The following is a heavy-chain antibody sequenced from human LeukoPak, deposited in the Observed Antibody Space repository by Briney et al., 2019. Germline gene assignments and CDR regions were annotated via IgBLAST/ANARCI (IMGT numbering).Heavy chain of an antibody. CDR2: IYYSGST. CDR1: GGSISSYY. Sequence: PSETLSLTCTVSGGSISSYYWSWIRQPPGKGLEWIGYIYYSGSTNYNPSIKSRVTISVDTSKNQFSLKLSSVTAADPAVYYCARMDRMIVVALDYWGQGTLVTVSS. CDR3: ARMDRMIVVALDY. V-gene: IGHV4-59*08. D-gene: IGHD3-22*01. J-gene: IGHJ4*02.